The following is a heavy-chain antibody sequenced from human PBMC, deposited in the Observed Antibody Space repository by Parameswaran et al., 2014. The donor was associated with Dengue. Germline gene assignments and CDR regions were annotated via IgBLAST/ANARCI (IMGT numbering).Heavy chain of an antibody. D-gene: IGHD3-22*01. CDR2: INHSGST. CDR3: ARLGGGWLLPSDY. Sequence: WIRQPPGKGLEWIGEINHSGSTNYNPSLKSRVTISVDTSKNQFSLKLSSVTAADTAVYYCARLGGGWLLPSDYWGQGTLVTVSS. J-gene: IGHJ4*02. V-gene: IGHV4-34*01.